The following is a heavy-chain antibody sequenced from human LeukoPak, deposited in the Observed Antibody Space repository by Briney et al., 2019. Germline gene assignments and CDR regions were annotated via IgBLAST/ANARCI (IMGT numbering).Heavy chain of an antibody. J-gene: IGHJ4*02. D-gene: IGHD2-2*02. Sequence: GGSLRLSCAASGFTFSSYWMSWVRRAPGKGLEWVANIKQDGSEKYYVDSVKGRFTISRDNAKNSLYLQMNSLRAEDTAVYYCARHRIVGYCSSTSCYRSGKLDYWGQGTLVTVSS. CDR2: IKQDGSEK. V-gene: IGHV3-7*01. CDR3: ARHRIVGYCSSTSCYRSGKLDY. CDR1: GFTFSSYW.